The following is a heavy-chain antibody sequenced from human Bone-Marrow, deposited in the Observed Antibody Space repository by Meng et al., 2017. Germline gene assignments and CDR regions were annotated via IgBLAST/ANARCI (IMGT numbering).Heavy chain of an antibody. V-gene: IGHV1-8*03. J-gene: IGHJ4*02. CDR1: GYTFTSYD. Sequence: ASVKVSCKASGYTFTSYDINWVRQATGQGREWMGWMNPNRGNTGYTLKFQGRVTITRNTSIGTAYMELSSLRSEDTAVYYCARGIYDFCSGLAFDYWGQGTLVTVSS. CDR2: MNPNRGNT. CDR3: ARGIYDFCSGLAFDY. D-gene: IGHD3-3*01.